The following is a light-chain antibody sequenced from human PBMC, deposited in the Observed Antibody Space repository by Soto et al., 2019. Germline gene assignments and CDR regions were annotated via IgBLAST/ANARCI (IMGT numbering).Light chain of an antibody. CDR3: QQSYNAPIT. Sequence: DIQLTQSPSFLSASVGDRVTITCRASQGISNYLNWYQQKPGKAPQLLIYVASRLESGVPSRFSGSGSGTDFTLTITSLQPEDFATYYCQQSYNAPITFGQGTRLEIK. V-gene: IGKV1-39*01. CDR2: VAS. CDR1: QGISNY. J-gene: IGKJ5*01.